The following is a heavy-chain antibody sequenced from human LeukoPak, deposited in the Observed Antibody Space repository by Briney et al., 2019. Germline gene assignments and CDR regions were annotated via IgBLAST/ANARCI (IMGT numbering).Heavy chain of an antibody. CDR1: GFTFSSYA. Sequence: GGSLRLSCAASGFTFSSYAMSWVRQAPGKGLEWVSAISGSGGSTYYADSVKGRFTISRDNSKNTLYLQMNSLRAEDTAVYYCAKSGTIFGVVMTWGFGWGQGTLVTVSS. V-gene: IGHV3-23*01. J-gene: IGHJ4*02. D-gene: IGHD3-3*01. CDR2: ISGSGGST. CDR3: AKSGTIFGVVMTWGFG.